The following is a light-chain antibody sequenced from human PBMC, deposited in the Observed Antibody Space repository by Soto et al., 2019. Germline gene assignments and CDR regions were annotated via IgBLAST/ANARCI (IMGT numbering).Light chain of an antibody. V-gene: IGLV2-14*03. J-gene: IGLJ1*01. Sequence: QSALTQPASVSGSPGQSITISCTGTSSDIGHYDYVSWYQQHPGKAPKLMIYHVTYRPSGVSNRYSGSKSGNSASLTISGLQADDEAHYDCCSLTTSHTYVFGSGTKVTVL. CDR1: SSDIGHYDY. CDR3: CSLTTSHTYV. CDR2: HVT.